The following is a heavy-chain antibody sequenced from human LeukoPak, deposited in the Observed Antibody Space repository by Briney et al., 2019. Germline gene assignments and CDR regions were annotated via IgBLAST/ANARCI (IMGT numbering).Heavy chain of an antibody. CDR2: FDWDDDK. Sequence: SGPTLVNPTQTLTLTCTFSGFSLRSSGMCVSWIRQPPGKALEWLARFDWDDDKYYSTSLKTRLTISKDTSKNHVVLTMINMDPVDTATYYCARISDHYNSSGYSVCDYWGQEILVTVSS. J-gene: IGHJ4*02. CDR3: ARISDHYNSSGYSVCDY. V-gene: IGHV2-70*11. CDR1: GFSLRSSGMC. D-gene: IGHD3-22*01.